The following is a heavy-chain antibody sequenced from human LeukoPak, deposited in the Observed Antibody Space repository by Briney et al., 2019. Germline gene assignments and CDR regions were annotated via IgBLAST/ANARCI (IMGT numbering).Heavy chain of an antibody. CDR3: ARGRLEWLTPLLFDY. D-gene: IGHD3-3*01. V-gene: IGHV4-34*01. CDR1: GGSFSGYY. CDR2: INHSGST. J-gene: IGHJ4*02. Sequence: SETLSLTCAVYGGSFSGYYWSWIRQPPGKGLEWIGEINHSGSTNYNPSLKSRATISVDTSKNQFSLKLSSVTAADTAVYYCARGRLEWLTPLLFDYWGQGTLATVSS.